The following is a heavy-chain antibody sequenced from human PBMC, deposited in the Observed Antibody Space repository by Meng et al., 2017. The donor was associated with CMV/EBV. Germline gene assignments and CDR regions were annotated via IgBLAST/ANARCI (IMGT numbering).Heavy chain of an antibody. CDR2: IIPIFGAA. D-gene: IGHD1-26*01. J-gene: IGHJ4*02. CDR1: GGTLSRYA. CDR3: ASKGGSYDC. Sequence: KGCGKGNGGTLSRYAMGWVREAHGKGVEWMGGIIPIFGAANNAQKTKGRVTITADESTNTDYMGLSSLRAEDRAGYYCASKGGSYDCWGQGTLVTVSS. V-gene: IGHV1-69*01.